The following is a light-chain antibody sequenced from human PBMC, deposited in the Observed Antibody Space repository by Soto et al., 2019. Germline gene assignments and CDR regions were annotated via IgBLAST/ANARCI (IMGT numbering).Light chain of an antibody. Sequence: EVVLTQSPATLSFSPGDRSTLSCRASQSVSSNLAWYQQKPGQAPRLLIYGASTRATGIPARFSGSGSGTEFTLTISSLQSEDFAVYYCQQYNNWPETFGQGTKVDIK. CDR2: GAS. J-gene: IGKJ1*01. V-gene: IGKV3-15*01. CDR1: QSVSSN. CDR3: QQYNNWPET.